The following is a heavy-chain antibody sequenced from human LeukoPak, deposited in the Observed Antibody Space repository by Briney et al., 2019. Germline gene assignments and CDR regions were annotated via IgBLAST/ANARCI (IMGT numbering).Heavy chain of an antibody. J-gene: IGHJ4*02. Sequence: GGSLRLSCAASEFTFRNYAMSWVRQAPGKGLEWVSVISDTGGDTYYADSVKGRFTISRDNSKNMLFLQMNSLRAEDTALYYCARDRVPGTSPTIDYWGQGTLVTVSS. CDR1: EFTFRNYA. CDR3: ARDRVPGTSPTIDY. CDR2: ISDTGGDT. D-gene: IGHD1-7*01. V-gene: IGHV3-23*01.